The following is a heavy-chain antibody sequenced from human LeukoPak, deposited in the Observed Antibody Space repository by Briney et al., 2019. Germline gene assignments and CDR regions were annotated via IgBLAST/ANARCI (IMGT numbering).Heavy chain of an antibody. CDR2: IYWDDDR. D-gene: IGHD2-21*02. Sequence: SGPTLVKPTQTLTLTCTFSGFSLSTSGVGVGWIRQPPGKALEWLALIYWDDDRRYSPSLKSRLTITKDTSKNQVVLTMTNMDPVDTATYYCAHSMRVVTANDAFDIWGQGTMVTVSS. J-gene: IGHJ3*02. CDR3: AHSMRVVTANDAFDI. CDR1: GFSLSTSGVG. V-gene: IGHV2-5*02.